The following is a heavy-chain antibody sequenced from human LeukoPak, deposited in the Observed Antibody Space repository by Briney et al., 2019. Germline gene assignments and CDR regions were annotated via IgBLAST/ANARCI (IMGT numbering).Heavy chain of an antibody. D-gene: IGHD1-1*01. V-gene: IGHV4-39*01. CDR3: ARLGYSAAFDI. J-gene: IGHJ3*02. Sequence: PSETLSLTCTVSGGSINSSSYYWGWIRQPPGKGLEWIGSIYYSGSTYYNPSLKSRVTISVDTSKNQFSLKLSSVTAADTAVYYCARLGYSAAFDIWGQGTMVTVSS. CDR2: IYYSGST. CDR1: GGSINSSSYY.